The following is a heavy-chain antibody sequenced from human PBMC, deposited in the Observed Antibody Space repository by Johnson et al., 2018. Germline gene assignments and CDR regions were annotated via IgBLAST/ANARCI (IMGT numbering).Heavy chain of an antibody. J-gene: IGHJ3*02. CDR2: IYSGSRV. D-gene: IGHD1-1*01. V-gene: IGHV3-53*01. CDR1: EFTVSEND. Sequence: EVQLVESGGGLIRPGGSLRLACAPSEFTVSENDVSWVRPAPGKGLEWVSLIYSGSRVQYAGSAKGRFTISRDKAKNTVFLQMNSLGVEDKALYYCSRVRWAGTTVESFDIWGQGKIVIVS. CDR3: SRVRWAGTTVESFDI.